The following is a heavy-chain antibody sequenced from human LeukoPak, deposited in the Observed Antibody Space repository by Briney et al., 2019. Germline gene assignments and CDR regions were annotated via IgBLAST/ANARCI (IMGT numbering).Heavy chain of an antibody. V-gene: IGHV5-51*01. CDR3: ARQRVYGGNSYWYFDL. CDR2: IYPGDSDT. CDR1: GYSFSNYW. D-gene: IGHD4-23*01. J-gene: IGHJ2*01. Sequence: GESLKISCKGSGYSFSNYWIGWVRQMPGKGLEWMGIIYPGDSDTRYSPSFQGQVTISADKSISTAYLQWSSLKATDTAMYYCARQRVYGGNSYWYFDLWGRGTLVTVSS.